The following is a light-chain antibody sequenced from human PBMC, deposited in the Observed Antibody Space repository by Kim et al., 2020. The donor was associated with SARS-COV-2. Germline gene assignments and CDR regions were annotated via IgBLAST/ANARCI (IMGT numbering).Light chain of an antibody. V-gene: IGKV1-5*03. Sequence: DIQMTQSPSTLSASVGDRVTITCRASQNISSWLAWYQVKPGKAPKVLISKASTLEGGVPSRISGSGSGTEFSLTISSLQPDDFATFYCQQYRTYRYTFGQGTKVEI. J-gene: IGKJ2*01. CDR2: KAS. CDR3: QQYRTYRYT. CDR1: QNISSW.